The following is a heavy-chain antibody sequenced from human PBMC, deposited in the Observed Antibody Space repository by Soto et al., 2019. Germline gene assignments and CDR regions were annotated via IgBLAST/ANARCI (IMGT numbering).Heavy chain of an antibody. J-gene: IGHJ6*02. V-gene: IGHV4-30-2*01. Sequence: PSETLSLTCAVSGGSISSGGYSWSWIRQPPGKGLEWIGYIYHSGSTYYNPSLKSRVTISVDRSKNQFSLKLSSVTAADTAVYYCAREGGGSSRYGMDVWGQGTTVTVSS. D-gene: IGHD2-15*01. CDR3: AREGGGSSRYGMDV. CDR1: GGSISSGGYS. CDR2: IYHSGST.